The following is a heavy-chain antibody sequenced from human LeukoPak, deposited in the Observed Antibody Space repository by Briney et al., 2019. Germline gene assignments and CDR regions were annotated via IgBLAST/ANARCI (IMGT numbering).Heavy chain of an antibody. V-gene: IGHV3-74*01. CDR3: ARERTSGWDAFDF. CDR2: INSVGSST. Sequence: PGGSLRLSCAASGFTLSSSWMHWVRQAPGKGLVWVSRINSVGSSTSYADSVEGRFTISRDNAKNTLYLQMNSLRAEDTAVYYCARERTSGWDAFDFWGQGTLVTVSS. J-gene: IGHJ4*02. D-gene: IGHD6-19*01. CDR1: GFTLSSSW.